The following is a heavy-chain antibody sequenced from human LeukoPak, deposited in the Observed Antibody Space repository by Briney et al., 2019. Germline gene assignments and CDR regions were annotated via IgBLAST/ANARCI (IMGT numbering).Heavy chain of an antibody. Sequence: ASVKVSCKASGYTFTSYGISWVRQAPGQGLEWMGWISAYNGNTNYAQKLQGRVTMTTDTSTSTAYMELRSLRFDDTAVYYCARSIVVVPAAPYGMDVWGQGTTVTVSS. CDR3: ARSIVVVPAAPYGMDV. CDR2: ISAYNGNT. J-gene: IGHJ6*02. CDR1: GYTFTSYG. V-gene: IGHV1-18*01. D-gene: IGHD2-2*01.